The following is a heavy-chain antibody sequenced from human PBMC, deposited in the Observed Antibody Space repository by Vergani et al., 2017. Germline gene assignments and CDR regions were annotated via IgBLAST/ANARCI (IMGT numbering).Heavy chain of an antibody. D-gene: IGHD3-10*01. CDR1: GFTFSSYW. Sequence: EVKLVESGGGLIQPGGSLRLSCAASGFTFSSYWMSWVRQAPGKGLEWVANIKQDGSEKYYVDSVKGRFTISRDNAKNSLYLQMNSLRAEDTAVYYCARVLLWFGEFDAFDIWGQGTMVTVSS. J-gene: IGHJ3*02. CDR2: IKQDGSEK. V-gene: IGHV3-7*01. CDR3: ARVLLWFGEFDAFDI.